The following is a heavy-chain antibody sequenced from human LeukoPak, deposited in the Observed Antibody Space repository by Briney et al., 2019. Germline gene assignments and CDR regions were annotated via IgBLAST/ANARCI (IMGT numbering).Heavy chain of an antibody. CDR3: ARYFGTTGTPNY. D-gene: IGHD1-1*01. CDR2: IYYSGST. J-gene: IGHJ4*02. V-gene: IGHV4-39*01. Sequence: SETLSLTCTVSGGSISSSSYYWGWIRQPPGKGLEWIGSIYYSGSTYYNPSPKSRVTISVDTSKNQFSLKLSSVTAADTAVYYCARYFGTTGTPNYWGQGTLVTVSS. CDR1: GGSISSSSYY.